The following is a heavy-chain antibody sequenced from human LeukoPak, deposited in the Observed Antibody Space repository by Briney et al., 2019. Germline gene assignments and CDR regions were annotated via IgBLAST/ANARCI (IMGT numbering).Heavy chain of an antibody. J-gene: IGHJ3*01. CDR2: ISATGANT. V-gene: IGHV3-23*01. D-gene: IGHD2-15*01. CDR1: GFTFSTYS. Sequence: GGSLRLSCAASGFTFSTYSMSWVRQAPGKGLEWVSTISATGANTYYADSVNGRFTISRDNSKNTLYLQMGSLRVEDTALYYCAKVHRAANWFDAFDVWGQGTMVTVSS. CDR3: AKVHRAANWFDAFDV.